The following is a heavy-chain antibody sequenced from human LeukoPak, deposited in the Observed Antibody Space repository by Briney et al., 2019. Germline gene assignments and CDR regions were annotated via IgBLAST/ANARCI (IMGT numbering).Heavy chain of an antibody. CDR1: GGTFSSYA. Sequence: GASVKVSCKASGGTFSSYAISWVRQAPGQGLEWMGGIIPIFGTANYAQKFQGRVTITADESTSTAYMELSSLRSEDTAVYYCARDGSPGRGSGSYYDYYYYYMDVWGKGTTVTVSS. D-gene: IGHD3-10*01. V-gene: IGHV1-69*01. CDR3: ARDGSPGRGSGSYYDYYYYYMDV. CDR2: IIPIFGTA. J-gene: IGHJ6*03.